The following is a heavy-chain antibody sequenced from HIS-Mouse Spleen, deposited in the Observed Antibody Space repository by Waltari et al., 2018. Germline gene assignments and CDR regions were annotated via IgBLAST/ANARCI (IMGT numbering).Heavy chain of an antibody. J-gene: IGHJ4*02. CDR3: ARGEGRELKVDY. V-gene: IGHV4-31*03. CDR2: IYYRGST. CDR1: GGSISSGGYY. Sequence: QVQLQESGPGLVKPSQTLSLTCTVSGGSISSGGYYWSWIRQHPGKGLEWIGYIYYRGSTYYKPSLKSRVTISVDTSKNQFSLKLSSVTAADTAVYYCARGEGRELKVDYWGQGTLVTVSS. D-gene: IGHD1-7*01.